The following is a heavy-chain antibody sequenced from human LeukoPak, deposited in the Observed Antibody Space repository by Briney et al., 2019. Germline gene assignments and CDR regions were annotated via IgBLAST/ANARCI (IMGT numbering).Heavy chain of an antibody. D-gene: IGHD6-6*01. CDR2: IYYSGST. CDR1: GGSISSSIYY. J-gene: IGHJ4*02. V-gene: IGHV4-39*07. CDR3: ARAGGDISSSQDLDY. Sequence: SETLSLTCTVSGGSISSSIYYWGWIRQPPGKGLEWIGSIYYSGSTYYNPSLKSRVTISVDTSKNQFSLKLSSVTAADTAMYYCARAGGDISSSQDLDYWGQGTLVTVSS.